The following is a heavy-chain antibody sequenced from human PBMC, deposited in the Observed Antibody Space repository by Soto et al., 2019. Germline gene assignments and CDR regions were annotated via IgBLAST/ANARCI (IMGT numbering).Heavy chain of an antibody. CDR2: ISYDGSNK. D-gene: IGHD3-16*02. J-gene: IGHJ5*02. V-gene: IGHV3-30*18. CDR3: AKGALRLGELSFDWFDP. CDR1: GFTFSSYG. Sequence: QVQLVESGGGVVQPGRSLRLSCAASGFTFSSYGMHWVRQAPGKGLEWVAVISYDGSNKYYADSVKGRVTISRDNSKKTLYLQMNSLRAEDTAVYYCAKGALRLGELSFDWFDPWGQGTLVTVSS.